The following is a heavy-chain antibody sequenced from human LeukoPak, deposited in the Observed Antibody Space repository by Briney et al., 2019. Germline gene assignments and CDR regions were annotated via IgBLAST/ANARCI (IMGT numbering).Heavy chain of an antibody. V-gene: IGHV1-8*01. CDR2: MNPNSGNT. Sequence: ASVKVSCKASGYTFTSYDINWVRQATGQGLEWMGWMNPNSGNTGYAQKFQGRVTMTRNTSISTAYMELSSLRSEDTAAYYCARGGSVVVAAPLLYYYDSSTTYYYYYMDVWGKGTTVTVSS. J-gene: IGHJ6*03. D-gene: IGHD3-22*01. CDR3: ARGGSVVVAAPLLYYYDSSTTYYYYYMDV. CDR1: GYTFTSYD.